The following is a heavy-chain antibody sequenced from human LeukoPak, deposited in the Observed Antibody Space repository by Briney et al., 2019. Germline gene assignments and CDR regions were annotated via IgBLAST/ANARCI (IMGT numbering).Heavy chain of an antibody. D-gene: IGHD5-12*01. J-gene: IGHJ4*02. V-gene: IGHV4-59*08. CDR2: IYYSGST. CDR3: ARVDFGYFDY. CDR1: GGSISSYY. Sequence: SETLSLTCTVSGGSISSYYWSWIRQPPGKGLGWIGYIYYSGSTNYNPSLKSRVTISVDTSKNQFSLKLSSVTAADTAVYYCARVDFGYFDYWGQGTLVTVSS.